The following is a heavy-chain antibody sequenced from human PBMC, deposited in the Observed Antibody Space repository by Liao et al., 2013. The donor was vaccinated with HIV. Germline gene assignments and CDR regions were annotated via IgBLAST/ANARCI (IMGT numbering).Heavy chain of an antibody. D-gene: IGHD3-10*01. CDR2: IYYSGST. J-gene: IGHJ3*02. CDR3: ARVGNVNTMVRGVGPRFDAFDI. Sequence: QVQLQESGPGLVKPSQTLSLTCTVSGGSISSGDYYWSWIRQPPGKGLEWIGYIYYSGSTYYNPSLKSRVTISVDTSKNQFSLKLSSVTAADTAVYYCARVGNVNTMVRGVGPRFDAFDIWGQGTMVTVSS. CDR1: GGSISSGDYY. V-gene: IGHV4-30-4*08.